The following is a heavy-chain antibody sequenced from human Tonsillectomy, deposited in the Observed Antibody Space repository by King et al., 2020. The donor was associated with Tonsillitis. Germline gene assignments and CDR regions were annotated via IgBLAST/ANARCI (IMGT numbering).Heavy chain of an antibody. Sequence: VQLVESGGGLVQPGGSLRLSCAASGFTVSSNYMSWVRQAPGKGLEWVSIIYTAGTTKYADSVEGRFTISRDDSKKTLYLQMNSLKAEDTAVYYCARDQIYYDDAFYIWGQGTKVTVTS. V-gene: IGHV3-66*01. CDR1: GFTVSSNY. D-gene: IGHD3-3*01. J-gene: IGHJ3*02. CDR3: ARDQIYYDDAFYI. CDR2: IYTAGTT.